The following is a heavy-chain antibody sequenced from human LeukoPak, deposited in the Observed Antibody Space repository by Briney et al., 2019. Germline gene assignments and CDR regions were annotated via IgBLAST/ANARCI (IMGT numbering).Heavy chain of an antibody. D-gene: IGHD6-13*01. CDR1: GGSISSYY. Sequence: SETLSLTCTVSGGSISSYYWSWIRQPPGKGLEWIGYIFTSGSTNYNPSLKSRVTISVDRSKNQFSLKLSSVTAADTAVYYCARGIAAAGQPSDYWGQGTLVTVSS. J-gene: IGHJ4*02. V-gene: IGHV4-4*09. CDR3: ARGIAAAGQPSDY. CDR2: IFTSGST.